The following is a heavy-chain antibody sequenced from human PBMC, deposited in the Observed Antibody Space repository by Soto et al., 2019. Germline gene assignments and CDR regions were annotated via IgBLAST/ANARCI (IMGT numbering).Heavy chain of an antibody. V-gene: IGHV3-23*01. D-gene: IGHD3-22*01. Sequence: GGSLRLSCAASGFTFSSYGMHWVRQAPGKGLEWVAAITCSGGSTYYADSVKGRFTISRDNSKNTLYLQMNSLRAEDTAVYYCAKDREEGRSAYYYDSSGPLAPWGQGTLVTVSS. CDR1: GFTFSSYG. J-gene: IGHJ5*02. CDR3: AKDREEGRSAYYYDSSGPLAP. CDR2: ITCSGGST.